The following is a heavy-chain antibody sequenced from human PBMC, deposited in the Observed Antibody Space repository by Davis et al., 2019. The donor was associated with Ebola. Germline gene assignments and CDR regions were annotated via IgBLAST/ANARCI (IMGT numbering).Heavy chain of an antibody. CDR1: GFTSSSYS. J-gene: IGHJ6*04. V-gene: IGHV3-NL1*01. D-gene: IGHD4-17*01. CDR3: AKGVTIPDV. CDR2: THSGGST. Sequence: GESLKISCAASGFTSSSYSMNWVRQAPGKGLEWVSVTHSGGSTYYADSVKGRFTISRDNSKNTLYLQMNSLRAEDTAVYYCAKGVTIPDVWGKGTTVTVSS.